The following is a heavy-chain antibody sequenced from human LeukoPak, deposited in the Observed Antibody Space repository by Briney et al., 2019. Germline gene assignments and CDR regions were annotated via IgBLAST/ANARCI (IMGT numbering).Heavy chain of an antibody. CDR2: ISSSSSTI. Sequence: GGSLRLSCAASGFTFSSYSIDWVRQAPGKGLEWLSYISSSSSTIYYADSVKGRFTISRDNAKNSVYLQMNSLRAEDTAVYYCAGGYCSSTSCYLGFDYWGQGTLVTVSS. V-gene: IGHV3-48*04. J-gene: IGHJ4*02. D-gene: IGHD2-2*01. CDR1: GFTFSSYS. CDR3: AGGYCSSTSCYLGFDY.